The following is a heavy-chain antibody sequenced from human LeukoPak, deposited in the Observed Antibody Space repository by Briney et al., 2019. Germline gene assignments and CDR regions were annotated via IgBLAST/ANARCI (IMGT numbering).Heavy chain of an antibody. Sequence: PSETLSLTCTVSGGSISSYYWSWIRQPPGKGLEWIGYIYYSGSTNYNPSLKSRVTISVDTSKNQFSLKLSSVTAADTAVYYCASGRFLENWFDPWGQGTLVTVSS. CDR2: IYYSGST. D-gene: IGHD3-3*01. CDR3: ASGRFLENWFDP. CDR1: GGSISSYY. V-gene: IGHV4-59*08. J-gene: IGHJ5*02.